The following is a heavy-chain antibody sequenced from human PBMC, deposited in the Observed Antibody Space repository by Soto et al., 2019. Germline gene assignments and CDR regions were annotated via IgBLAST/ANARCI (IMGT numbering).Heavy chain of an antibody. J-gene: IGHJ4*02. CDR1: GGTFSSYA. Sequence: QVQLVQSGAEVQKPGSSVKVSCKASGGTFSSYAISWVRQAPGQGLEWMGGIIPIFGTANYAQKFQGRVTITADESTSTAYMELSSLRSEDTAVYYCARGELGYCSGGSCYTSFDYWGQGTLVTVSS. D-gene: IGHD2-15*01. CDR3: ARGELGYCSGGSCYTSFDY. CDR2: IIPIFGTA. V-gene: IGHV1-69*01.